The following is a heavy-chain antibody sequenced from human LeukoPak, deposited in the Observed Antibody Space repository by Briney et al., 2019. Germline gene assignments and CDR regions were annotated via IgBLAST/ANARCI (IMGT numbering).Heavy chain of an antibody. CDR3: ASSGSSGYCGASCYDY. V-gene: IGHV4-59*01. CDR2: IYYSGST. CDR1: GGSISDYY. J-gene: IGHJ4*02. Sequence: SETLSLTCTVSGGSISDYYWSWIRQPPGKGLEWIGYIYYSGSTNYNPSLKRRGTMSVDTSKNQFSLKLSSVTAADPAVHYCASSGSSGYCGASCYDYWGLGTLVTVSS. D-gene: IGHD2-15*01.